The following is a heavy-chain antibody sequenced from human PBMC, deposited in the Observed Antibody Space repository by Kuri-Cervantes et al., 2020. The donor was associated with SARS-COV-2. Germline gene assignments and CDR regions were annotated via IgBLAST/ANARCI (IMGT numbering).Heavy chain of an antibody. CDR3: ARDPDDILTGPFDY. Sequence: GGSLRLYCAASGFTFSSYAMHWVRQAPGKGLEWVAVISYDGSNKYYADSVKGRFTISRDNSKNTLYLQMNSLRAEDTSVYYCARDPDDILTGPFDYWGQGTLVTVSS. D-gene: IGHD3-9*01. CDR1: GFTFSSYA. J-gene: IGHJ4*02. CDR2: ISYDGSNK. V-gene: IGHV3-30*04.